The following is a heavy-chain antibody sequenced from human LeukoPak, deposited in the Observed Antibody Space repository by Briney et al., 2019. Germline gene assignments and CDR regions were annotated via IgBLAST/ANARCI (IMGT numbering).Heavy chain of an antibody. CDR3: GRGIQSFNP. Sequence: ASVKVSCKASGGTFSSYAISWVRQAPGQGLEWMGRINPKNGDTNFAQKFHDRVTMTSDTSMSAAYMEISRLTYDDTAVYYCGRGIQSFNPWGQGTLVTVSS. J-gene: IGHJ5*02. CDR2: INPKNGDT. V-gene: IGHV1-2*06. CDR1: GGTFSSYA.